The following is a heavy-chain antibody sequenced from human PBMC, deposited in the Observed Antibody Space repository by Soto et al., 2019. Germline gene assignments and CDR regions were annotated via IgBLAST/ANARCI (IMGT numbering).Heavy chain of an antibody. Sequence: QVQLQESGPGLVKPSQTLSLTCTVSGGSISTGGYYWTWIRQHPGKGLEWIGYIYYSGSTYYNPSLKSRVTISVDTSKNQFSMKLSSVTAADTAVYYCARGLSVTLFDNWGQGTLVTVSS. V-gene: IGHV4-31*03. D-gene: IGHD4-17*01. CDR1: GGSISTGGYY. J-gene: IGHJ4*02. CDR3: ARGLSVTLFDN. CDR2: IYYSGST.